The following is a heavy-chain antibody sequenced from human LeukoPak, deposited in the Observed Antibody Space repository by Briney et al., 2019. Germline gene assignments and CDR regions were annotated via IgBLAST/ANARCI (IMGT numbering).Heavy chain of an antibody. CDR1: GYTFTSYY. V-gene: IGHV1-46*01. CDR2: INPSGGST. D-gene: IGHD6-13*01. CDR3: ASRAAAGTNYYYYMDV. Sequence: ASVKVSCKASGYTFTSYYMHWVRQAAGQGREWMGIINPSGGSTSYAQKFQGRVTMTRDTSISTAYMELSRLRSDDTAVYYCASRAAAGTNYYYYMDVWGKGTMVTVSS. J-gene: IGHJ6*03.